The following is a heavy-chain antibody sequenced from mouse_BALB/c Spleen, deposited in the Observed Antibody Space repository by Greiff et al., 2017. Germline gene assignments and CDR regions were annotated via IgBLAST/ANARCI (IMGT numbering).Heavy chain of an antibody. CDR2: ISNGGGST. V-gene: IGHV5-12-2*01. CDR3: ALYYGNYRAMDY. D-gene: IGHD2-1*01. CDR1: GFTFSSYT. Sequence: DVHLVESGGGLVQPGGSLKLSCAASGFTFSSYTMSWVRQTPEKRLEWVAYISNGGGSTYYPDTVKGRFTISRDNAKNTLYLQMSSLKSEDTAMYYCALYYGNYRAMDYWGQGTSVTVSS. J-gene: IGHJ4*01.